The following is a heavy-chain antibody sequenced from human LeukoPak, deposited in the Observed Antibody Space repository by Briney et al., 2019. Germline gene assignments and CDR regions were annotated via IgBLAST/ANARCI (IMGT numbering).Heavy chain of an antibody. V-gene: IGHV4-30-2*01. CDR1: GGSISSGGYY. D-gene: IGHD3-22*01. J-gene: IGHJ3*02. Sequence: PSETLSLTCTVSGGSISSGGYYWSWIRQPPGKGQEWIGYIYHSGSTYYNPSLKSRVTISVDTSKNQFSLKLSSVTAADTAVYYCARPPQFSYDSSGYYHAFDIWGQGTMVTVSS. CDR3: ARPPQFSYDSSGYYHAFDI. CDR2: IYHSGST.